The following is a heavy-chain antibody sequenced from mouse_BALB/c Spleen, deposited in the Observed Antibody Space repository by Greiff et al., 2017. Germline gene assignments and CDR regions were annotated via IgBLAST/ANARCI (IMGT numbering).Heavy chain of an antibody. Sequence: EVQRVESGGGLVQPGGSLKLSCAASGFTFSSYGMSWVSQTPDKRLELVATINSNGGSTYYPDSVKGRFTISRDNAKNTLYLQMSRLKSEDTAMYYCARDERYAAPMDYWGQGTSVTVSS. V-gene: IGHV5-6-3*01. CDR3: ARDERYAAPMDY. J-gene: IGHJ4*01. CDR1: GFTFSSYG. D-gene: IGHD1-1*01. CDR2: INSNGGST.